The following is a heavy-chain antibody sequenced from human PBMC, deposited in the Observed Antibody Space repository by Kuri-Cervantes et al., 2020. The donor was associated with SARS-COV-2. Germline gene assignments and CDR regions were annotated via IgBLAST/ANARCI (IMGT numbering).Heavy chain of an antibody. D-gene: IGHD3-9*01. J-gene: IGHJ3*02. CDR3: ARVGPLRYFDWLLLGAFDI. V-gene: IGHV1-46*01. CDR1: GYTFTSYY. CDR2: INPSGGST. Sequence: ASVRVSCKASGYTFTSYYMHWVRQAPGQGLEWMGIINPSGGSTSYAQKFQGRVTITRDTSASTAYMELSSLRSEDTAVYYCARVGPLRYFDWLLLGAFDIWGQGTMVTVSS.